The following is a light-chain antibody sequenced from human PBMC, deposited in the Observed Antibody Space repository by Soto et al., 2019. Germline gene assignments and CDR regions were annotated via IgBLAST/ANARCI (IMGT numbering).Light chain of an antibody. CDR3: QQYGSSPPT. CDR2: GAS. J-gene: IGKJ1*01. V-gene: IGKV3-20*01. Sequence: EIVLTQSPGTLSLSPGERATLSCRASQSVSGSYLAWYRQKPGRAPRLLIYGASSRATGIPDRFSGSGSGTDFTLTLSRLEPEDFAVYYCQQYGSSPPTFGQGTKVDIK. CDR1: QSVSGSY.